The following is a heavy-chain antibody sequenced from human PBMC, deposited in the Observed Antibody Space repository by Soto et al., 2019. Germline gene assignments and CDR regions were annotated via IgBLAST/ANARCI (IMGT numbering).Heavy chain of an antibody. Sequence: GESLKISCNGSGYSFTSYWISWVRQMPGKGLEWMGRIDPSDSYTNYSPSFQGHVTISADKSISTAYLQWSSLKASDTAMYYCARISYYDFWSGCSLGAFDIWGQGTMVTVSS. V-gene: IGHV5-10-1*01. CDR2: IDPSDSYT. CDR3: ARISYYDFWSGCSLGAFDI. D-gene: IGHD3-3*01. CDR1: GYSFTSYW. J-gene: IGHJ3*02.